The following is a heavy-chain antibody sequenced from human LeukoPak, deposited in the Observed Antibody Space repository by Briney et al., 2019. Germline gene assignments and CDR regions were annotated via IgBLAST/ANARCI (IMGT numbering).Heavy chain of an antibody. D-gene: IGHD5-18*01. Sequence: GEALKISCKGSGYSFTSYWIGWVRQMPGKGLEWMGIIYPGDSDTRYSPSFQGQVTISADKSISTAYLQWSSLKASDTAMYYCARLGNVDTAMGNWFDPWGQGTLVTVSS. CDR1: GYSFTSYW. J-gene: IGHJ5*02. CDR3: ARLGNVDTAMGNWFDP. CDR2: IYPGDSDT. V-gene: IGHV5-51*01.